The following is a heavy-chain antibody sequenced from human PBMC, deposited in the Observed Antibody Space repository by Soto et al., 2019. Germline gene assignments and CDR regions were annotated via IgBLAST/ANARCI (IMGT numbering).Heavy chain of an antibody. CDR2: IYADGGT. V-gene: IGHV3-53*02. CDR3: ARDNSILGGPFQD. CDR1: GFTVSSNY. Sequence: EVELVETGGGLIQPGGSLRLSCAVSGFTVSSNYMSWVRQAPGKGLEWVSLIYADGGTYYGDSVKGRFTISRDTSKNTVSRQMTSLRADDTAVYYCARDNSILGGPFQDWGQGTLVTVSS. J-gene: IGHJ1*01. D-gene: IGHD3-16*01.